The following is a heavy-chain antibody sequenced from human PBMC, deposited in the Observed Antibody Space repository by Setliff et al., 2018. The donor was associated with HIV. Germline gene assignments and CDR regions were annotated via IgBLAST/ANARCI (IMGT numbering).Heavy chain of an antibody. CDR1: GGSISGNYY. Sequence: SQTLSLTCTVTGGSISGNYYWTWIRQHPGKGLEWIGYFYYRGTTYYTPSLKSRVTISVDSSKNQFSLKLTSVTAADTAVYYCARGNIDYWTGYYSRSGYFYYMDVWGRGTTVTVSS. D-gene: IGHD3-3*01. CDR3: ARGNIDYWTGYYSRSGYFYYMDV. CDR2: FYYRGTT. J-gene: IGHJ6*03. V-gene: IGHV4-31*03.